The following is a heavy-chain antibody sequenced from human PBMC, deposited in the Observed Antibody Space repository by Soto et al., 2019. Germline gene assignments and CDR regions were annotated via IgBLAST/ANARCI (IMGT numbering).Heavy chain of an antibody. V-gene: IGHV3-74*01. D-gene: IGHD6-19*01. CDR3: ARAVAVTGLTGY. CDR2: IDNDGRST. J-gene: IGHJ4*02. CDR1: GFTFSNYW. Sequence: EVQLVESGGGLVQPGGSLRLSCAASGFTFSNYWMHWVRQAPGEGLVWVSRIDNDGRSTDYADSVKGRFTISRVNAKNTVSLQMNSLRAEDTAVYYCARAVAVTGLTGYWGQGTLVTVSS.